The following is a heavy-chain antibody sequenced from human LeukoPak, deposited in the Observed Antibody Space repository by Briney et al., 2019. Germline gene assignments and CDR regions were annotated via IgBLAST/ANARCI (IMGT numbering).Heavy chain of an antibody. D-gene: IGHD3-10*01. CDR1: GYTFTSYG. V-gene: IGHV1-18*01. J-gene: IGHJ4*02. CDR2: ISAYNGNT. CDR3: ARGSTMVRGVIITFPLDY. Sequence: ASVKVSCKASGYTFTSYGISWVRLAPGQGLEWMGWISAYNGNTNYAQKLQGRVTMTTDTSTSTAYMELRSLRSDDTAVYYCARGSTMVRGVIITFPLDYWGQGTLVTVSS.